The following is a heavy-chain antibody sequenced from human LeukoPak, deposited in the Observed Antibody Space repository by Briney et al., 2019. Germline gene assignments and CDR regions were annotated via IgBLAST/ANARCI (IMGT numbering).Heavy chain of an antibody. CDR3: ARQAVAATFRYYYYYMDV. Sequence: SETLSLTCSVSGYSISSGYYWGWIRQPPGKGLEWIGSVPHSGRTYYNPSLKSRVTISVDTSENQFSLKLSSVTAADTAVYYCARQAVAATFRYYYYYMDVWGKGTTVTVSS. V-gene: IGHV4-38-2*02. CDR1: GYSISSGYY. D-gene: IGHD2-15*01. J-gene: IGHJ6*03. CDR2: VPHSGRT.